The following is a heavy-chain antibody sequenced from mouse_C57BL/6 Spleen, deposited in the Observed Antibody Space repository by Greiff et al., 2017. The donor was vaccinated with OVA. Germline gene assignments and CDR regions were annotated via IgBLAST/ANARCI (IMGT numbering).Heavy chain of an antibody. J-gene: IGHJ4*01. CDR1: GYNIKDYY. CDR2: IYPEDGET. Sequence: VQLKQSGAELVKPGASVKLSCTASGYNIKDYYMHWVKQRPEQGLEWIGRIYPEDGETKYAAKFQGKATLTADTSSNTAYLQLSSLTSENTAVDYCARSRGRAMDVWGQGTSVTVSS. CDR3: ARSRGRAMDV. V-gene: IGHV14-2*01.